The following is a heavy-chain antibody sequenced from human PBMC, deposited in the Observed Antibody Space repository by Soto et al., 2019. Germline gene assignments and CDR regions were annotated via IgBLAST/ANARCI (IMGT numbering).Heavy chain of an antibody. V-gene: IGHV4-34*01. CDR3: AGWPLGYCSGGSCYGAVYYYYMDV. D-gene: IGHD2-15*01. CDR1: GGSFSGYY. J-gene: IGHJ6*03. Sequence: SETLSLTCAVYGGSFSGYYWSWIRQPPGKGLEWIGEINHSGSTNYNPSLKSRVTISVDTSKNQFSLKLSSVTAADTAVYYCAGWPLGYCSGGSCYGAVYYYYMDVWGKGTTVTVSS. CDR2: INHSGST.